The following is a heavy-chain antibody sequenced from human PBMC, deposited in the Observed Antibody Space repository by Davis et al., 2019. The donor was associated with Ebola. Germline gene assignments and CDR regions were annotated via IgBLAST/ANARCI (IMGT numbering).Heavy chain of an antibody. CDR2: ISSTTNYI. CDR1: GFPLTRHS. CDR3: VREAAPGSGLYFDY. Sequence: PGGSLRPSFAASGFPLTRHSMQFFRQAPGKGLEWVSSISSTTNYIYSADSVKGRFTVSRDNAKNSLYLQMNSLRAEDSAVYYCVREAAPGSGLYFDYWGQGTLVTVSS. J-gene: IGHJ4*02. V-gene: IGHV3-21*01. D-gene: IGHD3-10*01.